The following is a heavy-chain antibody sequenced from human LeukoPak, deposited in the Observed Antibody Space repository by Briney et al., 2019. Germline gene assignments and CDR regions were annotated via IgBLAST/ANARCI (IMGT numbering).Heavy chain of an antibody. Sequence: SETLSLTCTVSGDSISTYYWTWIRQPPGKGLEWIGYLYYTGSTNYSPSLKSRVTISVDTSKNQFSLKLSSVTAADTAVYYCARGDQWLVSYFDYWGQGTLVTVSS. CDR3: ARGDQWLVSYFDY. V-gene: IGHV4-59*01. CDR1: GDSISTYY. D-gene: IGHD6-19*01. J-gene: IGHJ4*02. CDR2: LYYTGST.